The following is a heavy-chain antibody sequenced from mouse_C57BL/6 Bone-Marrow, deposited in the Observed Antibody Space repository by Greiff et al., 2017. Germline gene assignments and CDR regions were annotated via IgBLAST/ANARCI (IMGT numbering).Heavy chain of an antibody. CDR1: GFTFSDYG. J-gene: IGHJ1*03. V-gene: IGHV5-17*01. CDR3: ARPTIVIDWYFDV. CDR2: ISSGSSTI. D-gene: IGHD2-5*01. Sequence: EVKLMESGGGLVKPGGSLKLSCAASGFTFSDYGMHWVRQAPEKGLEWVAYISSGSSTIYYADTVKGRFTISSDNAKNTLFLQMTSLRSEDTAMYYCARPTIVIDWYFDVWGTGTTVTVSS.